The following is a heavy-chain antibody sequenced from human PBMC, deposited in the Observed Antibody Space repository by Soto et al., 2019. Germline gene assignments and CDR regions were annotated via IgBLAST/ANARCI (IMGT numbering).Heavy chain of an antibody. CDR2: INPIVGTA. Sequence: ASVKVSCKAIGYSFTSHYMHWVRQAPGQGLEWMGTINPIVGTANYAQKFKGRVTMTTDESTSTAYMELSSLRSEDTAVYYCARSGGSYYFALVAPYFTFEYWGQGTLVTVSS. CDR3: ARSGGSYYFALVAPYFTFEY. CDR1: GYSFTSHY. J-gene: IGHJ4*02. V-gene: IGHV1-46*01. D-gene: IGHD1-26*01.